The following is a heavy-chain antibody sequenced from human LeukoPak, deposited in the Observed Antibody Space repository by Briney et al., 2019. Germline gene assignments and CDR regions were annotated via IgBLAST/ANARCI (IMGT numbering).Heavy chain of an antibody. V-gene: IGHV4-34*01. D-gene: IGHD6-19*01. CDR3: ARERYSSGWYGDYFDY. CDR1: GGSFSGYY. J-gene: IGHJ4*02. CDR2: INHSGST. Sequence: SETLSLTCAVYGGSFSGYYWSWIRQPPGKGLEWIGEINHSGSTNYNPSLKSRVTISVDTSKNQFSLKLSSVTAADTAVYYCARERYSSGWYGDYFDYWGQGTLVTVSS.